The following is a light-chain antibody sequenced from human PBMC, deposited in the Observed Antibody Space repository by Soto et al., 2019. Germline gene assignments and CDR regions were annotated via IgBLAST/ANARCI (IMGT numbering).Light chain of an antibody. CDR2: AAS. CDR1: QTLSINS. CDR3: QQYDGAPLT. J-gene: IGKJ3*01. Sequence: EIVLTQSPDTLSLSPGERATLFCRASQTLSINSLPWYQQKPGQAPRLLIYAASTRDTGIPDRFNGSGSGTDFALTINRLEPEDFAVYYCQQYDGAPLTFGPGTKVDVK. V-gene: IGKV3-20*01.